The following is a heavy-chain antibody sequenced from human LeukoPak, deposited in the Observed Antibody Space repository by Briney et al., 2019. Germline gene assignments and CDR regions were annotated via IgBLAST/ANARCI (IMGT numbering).Heavy chain of an antibody. CDR2: LIPILGTA. V-gene: IGHV1-69*04. D-gene: IGHD1-26*01. CDR3: ATYLVGSAHGPDS. CDR1: GGTFSGYA. J-gene: IGHJ4*02. Sequence: RASVKVSCKASGGTFSGYAISWVRQAPGQGLEWMGRLIPILGTANYAQKFLGRVTITADKSTSTAFMELHSLRSEDTALYYCATYLVGSAHGPDSWGQGTLVAVSS.